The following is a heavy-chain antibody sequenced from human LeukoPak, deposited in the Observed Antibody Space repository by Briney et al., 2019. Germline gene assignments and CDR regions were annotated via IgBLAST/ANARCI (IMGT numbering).Heavy chain of an antibody. CDR2: IWYDGSNK. CDR1: GFTFSNYG. J-gene: IGHJ3*02. V-gene: IGHV3-33*01. D-gene: IGHD7-27*01. Sequence: AGGSLRLSCAASGFTFSNYGMHWVRQAPGKGLEWVTVIWYDGSNKYYADSVKGRFTISRDNSKNTLYLQMNSLRAEDTAVYYCARDRTGGYDAFDIWGQGTMVTVSS. CDR3: ARDRTGGYDAFDI.